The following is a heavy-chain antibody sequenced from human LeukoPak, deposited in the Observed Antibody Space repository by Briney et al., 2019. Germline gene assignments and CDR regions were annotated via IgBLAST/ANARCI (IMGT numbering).Heavy chain of an antibody. CDR1: GGSINSGDYF. CDR3: ARVHHERLRLDV. CDR2: IHYSEST. D-gene: IGHD2-21*02. J-gene: IGHJ6*02. Sequence: SQTLSLTCTVSGGSINSGDYFWSWIRQHPGKGLEWIGYIHYSESTHYNPSLKTRITISVDTSKNEFSLKLSSVTAADTAVYYCARVHHERLRLDVWGQGTTVTVSS. V-gene: IGHV4-31*03.